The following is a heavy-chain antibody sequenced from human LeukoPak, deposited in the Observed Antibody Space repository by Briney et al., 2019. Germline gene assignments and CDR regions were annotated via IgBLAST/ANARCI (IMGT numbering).Heavy chain of an antibody. CDR2: ISYSGNT. CDR3: AKIGDAGLGSHDY. J-gene: IGHJ4*02. CDR1: GGSINTFY. Sequence: SETLSLTCTVSGGSINTFYWSWIRQPPGKGLEWIGYISYSGNTNYNPSLKSRVTISLDTSKAQFSLKLGSVTAADTAVYYCAKIGDAGLGSHDYWGQGTLVTISS. D-gene: IGHD3-10*01. V-gene: IGHV4-59*08.